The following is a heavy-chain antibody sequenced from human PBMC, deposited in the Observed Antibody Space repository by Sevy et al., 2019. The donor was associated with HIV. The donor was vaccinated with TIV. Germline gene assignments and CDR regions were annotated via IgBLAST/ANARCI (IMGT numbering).Heavy chain of an antibody. J-gene: IGHJ5*02. CDR1: GYTFTSYY. D-gene: IGHD2-2*01. V-gene: IGHV1-46*03. CDR2: INPSGGSP. Sequence: ASVKVSCKASGYTFTSYYMHWVRQAPGQGLEWMGIINPSGGSPRYAQKFQGRVTMTRDTSTSTVYIELSSLRSNDTAVYYCARGPNYALGYCSGTSGRYGWFDPWGQGTLVTVSS. CDR3: ARGPNYALGYCSGTSGRYGWFDP.